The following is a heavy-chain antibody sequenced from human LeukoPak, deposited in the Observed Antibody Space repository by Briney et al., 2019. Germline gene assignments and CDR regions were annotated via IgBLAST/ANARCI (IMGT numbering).Heavy chain of an antibody. V-gene: IGHV3-74*01. CDR2: INSDGSST. D-gene: IGHD3-22*01. CDR1: GFTVSSNY. CDR3: ARDHYDSSGKYVGGY. Sequence: SGGFLRLSCAASGFTVSSNYMSWVRQAPGKGLVWVSRINSDGSSTSYADSVKGRFTISRDNSKNTLYLQMNSLRAEDTAVYFCARDHYDSSGKYVGGYWGQGTLVTVSS. J-gene: IGHJ4*02.